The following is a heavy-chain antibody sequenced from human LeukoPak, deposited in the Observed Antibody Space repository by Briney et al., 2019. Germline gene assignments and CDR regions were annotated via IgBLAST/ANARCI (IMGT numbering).Heavy chain of an antibody. V-gene: IGHV3-48*01. CDR3: ARDLFEN. J-gene: IGHJ4*02. D-gene: IGHD3-10*02. CDR1: GFTFSSIS. CDR2: ISSISTTI. Sequence: PGGSLRLSCAASGFTFSSISMTWVRQAPGKGRGWVSFISSISTTILYADSVKGRFTISRDNAKNSLYLQMNSLRAEDTAVYYCARDLFENWGQGTLVTVSS.